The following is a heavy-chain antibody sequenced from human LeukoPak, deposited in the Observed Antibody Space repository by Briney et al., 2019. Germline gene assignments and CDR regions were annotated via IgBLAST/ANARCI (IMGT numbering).Heavy chain of an antibody. D-gene: IGHD2-2*01. CDR2: INPSGGST. Sequence: ASVKVSCKASGYTFTSYYMHWVRQAPGQGLEWMGIINPSGGSTSYAQKFQGRVTMTRDTSTSTVYMELSSLRSEDTAVYYCARVVPAAISSPSFTPRGHRSDYWGQGTLVTVSS. V-gene: IGHV1-46*01. CDR3: ARVVPAAISSPSFTPRGHRSDY. J-gene: IGHJ4*02. CDR1: GYTFTSYY.